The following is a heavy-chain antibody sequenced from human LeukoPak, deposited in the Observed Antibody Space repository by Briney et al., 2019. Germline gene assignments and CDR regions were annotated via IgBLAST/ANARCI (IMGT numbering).Heavy chain of an antibody. CDR3: AREPNGLTWIQPIF. V-gene: IGHV1-69*04. J-gene: IGHJ4*02. D-gene: IGHD5-18*01. CDR1: GYTFTSYG. Sequence: GASVKVSCKASGYTFTSYGISWVRQAPGQGLEWMGRIIPILGIANYAQKFQGRVTITADKSTSTAYMELSSLRSEDTAVYYCAREPNGLTWIQPIFWGQGTLVTVSS. CDR2: IIPILGIA.